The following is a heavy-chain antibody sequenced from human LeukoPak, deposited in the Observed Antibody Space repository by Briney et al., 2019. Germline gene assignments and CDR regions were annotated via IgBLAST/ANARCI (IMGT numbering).Heavy chain of an antibody. CDR1: GFTFSSYS. CDR3: ARDGVTGGSCLDC. CDR2: ISSSSSTI. J-gene: IGHJ4*02. D-gene: IGHD2-15*01. Sequence: GGSLRLSCAASGFTFSSYSMNWVRQAPGKGLEWVSYISSSSSTIYYADSVKGRFTISRDNAKNSLYLQMNSLRAEDTAVYYCARDGVTGGSCLDCWGQGTLVTVSS. V-gene: IGHV3-48*01.